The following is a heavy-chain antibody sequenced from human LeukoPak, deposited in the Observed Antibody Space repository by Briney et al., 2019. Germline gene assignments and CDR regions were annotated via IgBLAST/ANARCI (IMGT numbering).Heavy chain of an antibody. CDR2: IYPGDSDT. Sequence: GESLKISCKGSGYSFTSYWIGWVRQMPGKGLEWMGTIYPGDSDTRYSPSFQGQVTISADKSISTAYLQWSSLKASDTAMYYCARQGIAYDFWSGYSNSNWFDPWGQGTLVTVSS. D-gene: IGHD3-3*01. V-gene: IGHV5-51*01. J-gene: IGHJ5*02. CDR1: GYSFTSYW. CDR3: ARQGIAYDFWSGYSNSNWFDP.